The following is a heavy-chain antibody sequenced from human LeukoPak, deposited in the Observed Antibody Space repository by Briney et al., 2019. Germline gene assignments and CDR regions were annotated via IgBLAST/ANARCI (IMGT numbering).Heavy chain of an antibody. Sequence: PSETLSLTCTVSGGSISSYYWSWLRQPAGKGLEWIGRIYTSGSTNYDPSLKSRVTMSVDTSKNQFSLKLSSVTAADTAVYYCARMGLGIVATNWFDPWGQGTLVTVSS. J-gene: IGHJ5*02. CDR3: ARMGLGIVATNWFDP. CDR2: IYTSGST. D-gene: IGHD5-12*01. V-gene: IGHV4-4*07. CDR1: GGSISSYY.